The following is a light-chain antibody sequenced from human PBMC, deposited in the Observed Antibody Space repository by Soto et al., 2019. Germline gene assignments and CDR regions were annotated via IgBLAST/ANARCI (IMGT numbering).Light chain of an antibody. CDR1: SSDIGGYNY. V-gene: IGLV2-14*01. CDR2: DVN. CDR3: SSYAGTNTLVL. Sequence: QSALTQPASVSGSPGQSITISCTGTSSDIGGYNYVSWFQQHPGKAPKLIIYDVNKRPSGVSNRFSGSKSGTTASLAISGLQAEDEAEYFCSSYAGTNTLVLFGGGTQLTVL. J-gene: IGLJ7*01.